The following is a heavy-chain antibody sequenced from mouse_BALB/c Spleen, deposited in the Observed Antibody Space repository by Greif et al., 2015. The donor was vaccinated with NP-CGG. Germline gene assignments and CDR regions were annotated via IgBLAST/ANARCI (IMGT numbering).Heavy chain of an antibody. J-gene: IGHJ2*01. CDR2: INPYNDGT. D-gene: IGHD2-3*01. Sequence: EVKLQESGPELVKPGASVKMSCKASGYTFTSYVMHWVKQKPGQGLEWIGYINPYNDGTKYNEKFKGKATLTSDKSSSTAYMELSSLASEDSAVYYCASEGAMVYDGYPVDYWGQGTTLTVSS. V-gene: IGHV1-14*01. CDR1: GYTFTSYV. CDR3: ASEGAMVYDGYPVDY.